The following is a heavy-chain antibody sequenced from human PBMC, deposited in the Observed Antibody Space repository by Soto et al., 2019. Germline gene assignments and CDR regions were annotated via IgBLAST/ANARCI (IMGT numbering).Heavy chain of an antibody. D-gene: IGHD4-17*01. Sequence: QVQLVESGGGLVKPVGSLRLSCEASGFTCSDYYMSWIRQAPGKGLEWISYISTSGTTIYYADSVKGRFTISRDNVKNSLYLQMNSLRAEDTAVYYCARESVTFDAFDIWGQGTMVTVSS. CDR2: ISTSGTTI. CDR1: GFTCSDYY. V-gene: IGHV3-11*01. CDR3: ARESVTFDAFDI. J-gene: IGHJ3*02.